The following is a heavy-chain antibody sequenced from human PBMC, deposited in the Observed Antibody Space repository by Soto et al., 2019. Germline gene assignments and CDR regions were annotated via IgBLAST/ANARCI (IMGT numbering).Heavy chain of an antibody. J-gene: IGHJ3*02. CDR3: ARVGYAVTTGGAFDI. V-gene: IGHV3-53*01. D-gene: IGHD4-17*01. CDR2: IYSGGST. CDR1: GFTVSSNY. Sequence: EVQLVESGGGLIQPGGSLRPSCAASGFTVSSNYMSWVRQAPGKGLEWVSVIYSGGSTYYADSVKGRFTISRDNSKNTLYLQMNSLRAEDTGVYYCARVGYAVTTGGAFDIWGQGTMVTVSS.